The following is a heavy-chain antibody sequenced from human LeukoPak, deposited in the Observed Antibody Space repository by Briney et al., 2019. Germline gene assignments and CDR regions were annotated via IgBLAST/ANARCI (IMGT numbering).Heavy chain of an antibody. CDR3: ARVSNYYDFWSGYKDGYYYYGMDV. J-gene: IGHJ6*02. Sequence: SQTLSLTCTVSGGSISSGGYYWSWIRQHPGKGLEWIGYIYYSGSTNYNPSLKSRVTISVDTSKNQFSLKLSSVTAADTAVYYCARVSNYYDFWSGYKDGYYYYGMDVWGQGTTVTVSS. D-gene: IGHD3-3*01. CDR2: IYYSGST. V-gene: IGHV4-61*08. CDR1: GGSISSGGYY.